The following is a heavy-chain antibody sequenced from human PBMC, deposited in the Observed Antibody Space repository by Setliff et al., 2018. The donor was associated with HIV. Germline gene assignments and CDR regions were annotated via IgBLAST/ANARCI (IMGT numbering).Heavy chain of an antibody. V-gene: IGHV1-2*02. J-gene: IGHJ5*02. CDR2: INPNSGGT. CDR3: ATAGGRSWFDP. Sequence: ASVKVSCKTSGYTFDAKYIHWARQAPGQGLEWMGWINPNSGGTNYARKFQGRATMTRDTSISTAYMELNSLRSDDTAVYYCATAGGRSWFDPWGPGTLVTVSS. D-gene: IGHD3-16*01. CDR1: GYTFDAKY.